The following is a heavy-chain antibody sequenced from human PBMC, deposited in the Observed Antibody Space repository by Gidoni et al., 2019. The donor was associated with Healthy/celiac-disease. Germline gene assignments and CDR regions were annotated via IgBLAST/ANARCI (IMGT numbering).Heavy chain of an antibody. V-gene: IGHV1-2*02. Sequence: QVQLVQSGAEVKKPGASVKVSCKASGYTFTGYYMHWVRQAPGQGLEWMGWINPNSGGTNYAQKFQGRVTMTRDTSISTAYMELSRLRSDDTAVYYWARWGANSSGWYEGGMDVWGKGTTVTVSS. CDR2: INPNSGGT. CDR3: ARWGANSSGWYEGGMDV. CDR1: GYTFTGYY. J-gene: IGHJ6*03. D-gene: IGHD6-19*01.